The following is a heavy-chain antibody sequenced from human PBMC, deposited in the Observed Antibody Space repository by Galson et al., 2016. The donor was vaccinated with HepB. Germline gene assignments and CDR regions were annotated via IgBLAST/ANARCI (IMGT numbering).Heavy chain of an antibody. J-gene: IGHJ3*01. D-gene: IGHD1-26*01. CDR3: ASDGTLEGIDAFDV. V-gene: IGHV4-59*01. CDR2: FYYTVTT. CDR1: GGYISSYY. Sequence: SETLSLTCTVSGGYISSYYWSWIRQPPGKGLEWIGNFYYTVTTNYNPSLKNRVIISVDTSKNQFSLNLTSVTAADTAVYYCASDGTLEGIDAFDVWGQGTMVTVSS.